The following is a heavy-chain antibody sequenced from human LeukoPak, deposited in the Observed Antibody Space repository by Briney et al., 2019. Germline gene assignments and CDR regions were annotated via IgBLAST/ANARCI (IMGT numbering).Heavy chain of an antibody. CDR1: GYTFTSYD. CDR2: MNPNSGNT. Sequence: ASVKVSCKASGYTFTSYDINWVRQATGQGLEWMGWMNPNSGNTGYAQKFQGRVTMTRNTSISTAYMELSSLRSEDTAAYYCARGLPYYYDSSGYAYWGQGTLVTVSS. V-gene: IGHV1-8*01. CDR3: ARGLPYYYDSSGYAY. D-gene: IGHD3-22*01. J-gene: IGHJ4*02.